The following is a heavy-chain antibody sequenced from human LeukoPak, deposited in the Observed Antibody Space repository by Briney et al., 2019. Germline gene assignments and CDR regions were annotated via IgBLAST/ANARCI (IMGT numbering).Heavy chain of an antibody. V-gene: IGHV3-74*01. CDR3: LRGDRRDY. CDR2: INNDGSST. Sequence: GGSLRLSCAASGFTFSNHWMHWVRQAPGKGLVWVSRINNDGSSTVYVDSVKGRFTISRDNAKNTLDLQMNSLRVEDTAVYYCLRGDRRDYWGQGTLVTVSS. CDR1: GFTFSNHW. J-gene: IGHJ4*02.